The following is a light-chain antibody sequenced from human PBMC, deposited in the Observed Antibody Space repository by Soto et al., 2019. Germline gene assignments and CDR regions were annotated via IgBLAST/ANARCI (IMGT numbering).Light chain of an antibody. J-gene: IGKJ1*01. CDR2: GAS. Sequence: IVLTQSPGTLSLSPGERATLSCRASQSVSGSYLAWHQQKPGQAPRLLIYGASSRATGIPDRFTGSGSGADFTLTISRLEPEDFAVYYCQQYGSTPTFGQGTKVDNK. CDR3: QQYGSTPT. CDR1: QSVSGSY. V-gene: IGKV3-20*01.